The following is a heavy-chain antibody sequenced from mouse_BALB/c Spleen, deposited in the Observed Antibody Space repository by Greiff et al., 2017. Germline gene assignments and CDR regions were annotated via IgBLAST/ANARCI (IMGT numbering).Heavy chain of an antibody. CDR1: GFTFTDYY. D-gene: IGHD2-1*01. CDR3: ARDNGKDAMDY. J-gene: IGHJ4*01. V-gene: IGHV7-3*02. Sequence: EVNLVESGGGLVQPGGSLRLSCATSGFTFTDYYMSWVRQPPGKALEWLGFIRNKANGYTTEYSASVKGRFTISRDNSQSILYLQMNTLRAEDSATYYCARDNGKDAMDYWGQGTSVTVSS. CDR2: IRNKANGYTT.